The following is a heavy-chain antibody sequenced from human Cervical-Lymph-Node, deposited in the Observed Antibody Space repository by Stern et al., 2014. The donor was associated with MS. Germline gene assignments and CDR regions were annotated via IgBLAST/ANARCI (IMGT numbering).Heavy chain of an antibody. CDR1: GFTLDDYA. CDR2: ISWNSGKI. D-gene: IGHD3-16*01. Sequence: QLVESGGGLVQPGRSLGLSCEAPGFTLDDYAMHWARQGPGKGLEWASGISWNSGKIGYADSVKGRFTISRDNAKNSLYLQMNSLRAEDTALYYCAKTLYHSYGMDVWGQGTTVTVSS. CDR3: AKTLYHSYGMDV. V-gene: IGHV3-9*01. J-gene: IGHJ6*02.